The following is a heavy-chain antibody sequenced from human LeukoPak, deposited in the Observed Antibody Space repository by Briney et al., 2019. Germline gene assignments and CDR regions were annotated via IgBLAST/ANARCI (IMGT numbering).Heavy chain of an antibody. Sequence: GGSLRLSCAASGFPFRDYYMTWIRQAPGKGLEWISYISRSGDSLYYADSVEGRFTISRDNAKNSLFLQMNSLRADDTAVYYCAREVVIFPDYYYYGMDVWGQGTTITVSS. D-gene: IGHD3-9*01. CDR1: GFPFRDYY. CDR2: ISRSGDSL. J-gene: IGHJ6*02. CDR3: AREVVIFPDYYYYGMDV. V-gene: IGHV3-11*01.